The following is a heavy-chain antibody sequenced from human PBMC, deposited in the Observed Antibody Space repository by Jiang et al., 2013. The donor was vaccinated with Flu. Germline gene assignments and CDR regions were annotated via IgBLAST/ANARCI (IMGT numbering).Heavy chain of an antibody. D-gene: IGHD6-13*01. CDR1: GFTFDDYA. CDR3: AKDLYPDSSSWYLTY. Sequence: QLLESGGGLVQPGRSLRLSCAASGFTFDDYAMHWVRQAPGKGLEWVSGISWNSGGIGYADSVKGRFTISRDNAKNSLYLQMNSLRAEDTALYYCAKDLYPDSSSWYLTYWGQGTLVTVSS. CDR2: ISWNSGGI. V-gene: IGHV3-9*01. J-gene: IGHJ4*02.